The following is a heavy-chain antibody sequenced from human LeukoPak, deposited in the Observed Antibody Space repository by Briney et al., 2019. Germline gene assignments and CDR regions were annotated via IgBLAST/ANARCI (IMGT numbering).Heavy chain of an antibody. Sequence: GGSLRLSCAASGFTFISYGMHWVRKAPGKGLGWVAVIGYDGSNKYYADSVKGRFTISRDNSKNTLYLQMNSLRAEDTAVYYCARTYCTNGVCYEFDYWGQGTLVTVSS. V-gene: IGHV3-33*01. D-gene: IGHD2-8*01. J-gene: IGHJ4*02. CDR3: ARTYCTNGVCYEFDY. CDR1: GFTFISYG. CDR2: IGYDGSNK.